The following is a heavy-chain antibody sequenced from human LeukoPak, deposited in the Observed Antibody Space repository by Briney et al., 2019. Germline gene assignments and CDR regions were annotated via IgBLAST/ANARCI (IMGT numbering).Heavy chain of an antibody. J-gene: IGHJ4*02. D-gene: IGHD5-24*01. CDR1: GFTFSGYG. CDR2: ISSSSNYI. V-gene: IGHV3-21*01. CDR3: ARVLESEMATIGATDY. Sequence: GGSLRLSCAASGFTFSGYGMSWVRQAPGEGLEWVSSISSSSNYIYYADSLKGRFTISRDNAKNSLYLQMNSLRAEDTAVYYCARVLESEMATIGATDYWGQGTLVTVSS.